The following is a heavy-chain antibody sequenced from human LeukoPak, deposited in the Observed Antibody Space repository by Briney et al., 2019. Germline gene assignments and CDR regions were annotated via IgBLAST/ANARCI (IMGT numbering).Heavy chain of an antibody. J-gene: IGHJ4*02. CDR1: GYTSTTYW. Sequence: GESLKISCRGSGYTSTTYWIAWVRQMPGKGLEWMGIIYPGDSDTRYSPSFQGQVTISADKSISTAYLQWSSLKASDTAMYYCAGPRDSSSWHFALWGQGTLVTVSS. D-gene: IGHD6-13*01. CDR3: AGPRDSSSWHFAL. CDR2: IYPGDSDT. V-gene: IGHV5-51*01.